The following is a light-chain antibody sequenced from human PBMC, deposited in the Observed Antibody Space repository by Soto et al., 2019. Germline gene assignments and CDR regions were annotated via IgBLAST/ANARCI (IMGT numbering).Light chain of an antibody. CDR3: QQYRTSPIT. Sequence: ETVLTQSPGTRSLSPGERATLSCRASQSITKNNLALYQQKTGQSPRLLIYVESSRVTGSTDRLSGSGSGTDFTLTISRLAPEDFAVYYCQQYRTSPITFGQGTRLEIK. CDR1: QSITKNN. V-gene: IGKV3-20*01. CDR2: VES. J-gene: IGKJ5*01.